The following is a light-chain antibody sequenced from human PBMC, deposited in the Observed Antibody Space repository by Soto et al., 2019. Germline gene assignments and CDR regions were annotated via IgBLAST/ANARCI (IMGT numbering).Light chain of an antibody. CDR1: TSNIGTFY. CDR3: AAWDDNLNAYV. Sequence: QSVLTQPPSASSPPGQTVTISCSGSTSNIGTFYVYWYQHLPGTAPKLLIYLGDQRASGVSDRFSGSKSGTSASLAINGLRSDDEADYYCAAWDDNLNAYVFGSGTKVTVL. V-gene: IGLV1-47*02. CDR2: LGD. J-gene: IGLJ1*01.